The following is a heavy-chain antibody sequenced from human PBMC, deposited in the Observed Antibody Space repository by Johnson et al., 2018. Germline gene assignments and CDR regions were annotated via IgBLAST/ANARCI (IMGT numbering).Heavy chain of an antibody. V-gene: IGHV3-9*01. D-gene: IGHD3-22*01. J-gene: IGHJ3*02. CDR1: GFTFDDYA. Sequence: VQLVESGGGLVQPGRSLRLSCAASGFTFDDYAMHWVRQAPGTGLEWVSGISWNSGSIGYADSVQGRFTIARDNAKNPLYLQMNSLRAEDTALYYCARSGSSGYLDAFDIWGQGTMATVSS. CDR2: ISWNSGSI. CDR3: ARSGSSGYLDAFDI.